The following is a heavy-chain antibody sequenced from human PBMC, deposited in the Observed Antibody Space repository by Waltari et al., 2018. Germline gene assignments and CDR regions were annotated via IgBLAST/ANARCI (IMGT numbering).Heavy chain of an antibody. CDR2: MKPDGSDV. CDR3: ARVQRSVTAGTN. V-gene: IGHV3-7*01. CDR1: GFTFGSYW. D-gene: IGHD6-13*01. J-gene: IGHJ4*02. Sequence: EVQLVESGGGLFQPGGFLRLSGAAFGFTFGSYWLGWVRQAPGRGLEWLANMKPDGSDVQYVDSVKGRFTVSRDNTKSSLYLQMNSLRAEDTAIYYCARVQRSVTAGTNWGQGTLVTVSS.